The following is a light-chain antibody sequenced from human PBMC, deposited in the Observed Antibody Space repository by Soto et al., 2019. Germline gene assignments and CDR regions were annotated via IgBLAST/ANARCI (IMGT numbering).Light chain of an antibody. CDR1: SSDVGSYNY. Sequence: QSALTQPASVSGSPGQSITISCTGTSSDVGSYNYVSWYQQHPGKAPKLMIYDVSNRPSWVSNRFSGSKSGNTASLTISGLQAEDEADYYCSSYSISSTIGVFGGGTKLTVL. J-gene: IGLJ2*01. CDR2: DVS. V-gene: IGLV2-14*01. CDR3: SSYSISSTIGV.